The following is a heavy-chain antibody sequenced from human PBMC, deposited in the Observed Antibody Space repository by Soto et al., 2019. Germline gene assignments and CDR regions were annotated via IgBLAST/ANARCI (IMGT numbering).Heavy chain of an antibody. D-gene: IGHD6-6*01. J-gene: IGHJ6*02. Sequence: EVQLVESGGGLVKPGGSLRLSCAASGFTFSSYSMNWVRQAPGKGLEWVSSISSSSSYIYYADSVKGRFTISRDNAKNSLYLQMKRLRAEDTAVYYCAREDSSSIVGIGDGMDVWGQGTTVTASS. CDR1: GFTFSSYS. CDR3: AREDSSSIVGIGDGMDV. CDR2: ISSSSSYI. V-gene: IGHV3-21*01.